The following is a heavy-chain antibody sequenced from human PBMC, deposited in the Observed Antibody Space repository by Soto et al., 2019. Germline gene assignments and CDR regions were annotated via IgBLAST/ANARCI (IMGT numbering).Heavy chain of an antibody. V-gene: IGHV5-10-1*01. D-gene: IGHD3-10*01. J-gene: IGHJ4*02. Sequence: PGESLKISCKGSGYSFTSYWISWVRQMPGKGLEWMGRIDPSDSYTNYSPSFQGHVTISADKSISTAYLQWSSLKASDTAMYYCARHAPYGSGSYYAVQTGFFDYWGQGTLVTVSS. CDR2: IDPSDSYT. CDR3: ARHAPYGSGSYYAVQTGFFDY. CDR1: GYSFTSYW.